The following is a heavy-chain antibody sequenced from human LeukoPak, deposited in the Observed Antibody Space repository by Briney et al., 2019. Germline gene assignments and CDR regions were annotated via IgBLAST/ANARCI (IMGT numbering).Heavy chain of an antibody. Sequence: SETLSLTCAVYGGSFSGYYWSWIRQPPGKGLEWIGEINHSGSTNYNPSLKSRVTISVDTSKNQFSLKLSSVTAADTAVYYCARGLKAVPCDLWGQGTLVTVSS. CDR3: ARGLKAVPCDL. V-gene: IGHV4-34*01. J-gene: IGHJ4*02. D-gene: IGHD6-19*01. CDR1: GGSFSGYY. CDR2: INHSGST.